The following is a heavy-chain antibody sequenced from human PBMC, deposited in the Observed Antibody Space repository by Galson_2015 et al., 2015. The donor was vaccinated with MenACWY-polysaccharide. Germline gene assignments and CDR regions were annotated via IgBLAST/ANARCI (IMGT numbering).Heavy chain of an antibody. CDR2: IGSDGNNR. J-gene: IGHJ4*02. CDR1: GVTFSRYG. V-gene: IGHV3-NL1*01. D-gene: IGHD6-19*01. Sequence: SLRLSCAASGVTFSRYGMHWVRQAPGKGLEWVSSIGSDGNNRYHADSVKGRFTISRDNSKNTLYLQMNSLTADDTAVYFCAKDSDYTTGWYSADYWGQGTLVTVSS. CDR3: AKDSDYTTGWYSADY.